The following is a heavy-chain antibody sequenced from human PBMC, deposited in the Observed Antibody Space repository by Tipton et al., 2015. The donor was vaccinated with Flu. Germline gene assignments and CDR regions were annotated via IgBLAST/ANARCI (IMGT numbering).Heavy chain of an antibody. CDR3: ARGSQKYLKSSLGDY. Sequence: GSLRLSCAASGFTFTNYEMNWVRQAPGKGLEWISYITSSGGAIYYADSVKGRFTISRDNAKYSLYLQMNSLRAEDTAVYYCARGSQKYLKSSLGDYWGQGTLVTVSS. CDR1: GFTFTNYE. CDR2: ITSSGGAI. J-gene: IGHJ4*02. V-gene: IGHV3-48*03. D-gene: IGHD6-6*01.